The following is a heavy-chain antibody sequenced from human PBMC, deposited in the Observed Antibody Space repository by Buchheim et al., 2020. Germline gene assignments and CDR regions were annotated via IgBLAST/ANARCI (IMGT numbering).Heavy chain of an antibody. CDR1: GFTFSSYA. CDR2: ISGSGGST. Sequence: EVQLLESGGGLVQPGGSLRLSCAASGFTFSSYAMSWVRQAPGKGLEWVSAISGSGGSTYYADSVKGRFPISRDNSKTTLYLQMNSLRAEDTAVYYCAKSRRNIAVAASYYFDYWGQGTL. CDR3: AKSRRNIAVAASYYFDY. D-gene: IGHD6-19*01. J-gene: IGHJ4*02. V-gene: IGHV3-23*01.